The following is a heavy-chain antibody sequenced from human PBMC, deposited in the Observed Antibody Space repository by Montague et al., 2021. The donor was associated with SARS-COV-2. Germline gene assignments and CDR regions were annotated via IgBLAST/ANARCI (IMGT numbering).Heavy chain of an antibody. CDR2: IYYSGST. Sequence: SETLSLTCTVSGGSNSSYYWSWIRQPPGKGLEWIGYIYYSGSTNYNPSLKSRVTISVDTSKNQFSLKLSSVTAADTAVYYCAREKVDCSSTSCYESWFDPWGQGTLVTVSS. V-gene: IGHV4-59*01. D-gene: IGHD2-2*01. J-gene: IGHJ5*02. CDR3: AREKVDCSSTSCYESWFDP. CDR1: GGSNSSYY.